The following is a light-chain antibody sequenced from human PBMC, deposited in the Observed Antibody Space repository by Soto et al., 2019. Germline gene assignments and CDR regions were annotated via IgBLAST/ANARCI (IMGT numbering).Light chain of an antibody. CDR3: GSWDSSLSAYV. Sequence: QSVLTQPPSVSAAPGQKVTISCSGSSSNIGGNSVSWYQQLPGTAPKLLIYDDNKRPSGIPDRFSGSKSGTSATLGITGFQTGDEADYYRGSWDSSLSAYVFGTGTKVT. CDR2: DDN. CDR1: SSNIGGNS. V-gene: IGLV1-51*01. J-gene: IGLJ1*01.